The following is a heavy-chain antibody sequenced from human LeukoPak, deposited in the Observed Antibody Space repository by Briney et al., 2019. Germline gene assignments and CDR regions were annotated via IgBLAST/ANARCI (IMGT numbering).Heavy chain of an antibody. CDR1: GYTFPSYG. CDR2: ISAYNGNT. CDR3: AREYYDSSEDY. Sequence: GASVSVSRKASGYTFPSYGISRGPQAPGQGAGWMGWISAYNGNTNYAQKLQGRVTMTTDTSTSTAYMELRSPSSDDTAVYYCAREYYDSSEDYWGQGTLVTVSS. D-gene: IGHD3-22*01. J-gene: IGHJ4*02. V-gene: IGHV1-18*01.